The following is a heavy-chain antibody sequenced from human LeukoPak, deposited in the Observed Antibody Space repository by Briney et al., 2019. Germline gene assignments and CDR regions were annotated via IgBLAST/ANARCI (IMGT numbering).Heavy chain of an antibody. J-gene: IGHJ3*02. CDR3: ARDHGYCSSTSCYSGAFDI. V-gene: IGHV4-39*07. Sequence: SETLSLTCTVSGGSISSSSYYWGWIRQPPGKGLEWIGSIYYSGSTYYNPSLESRVTISVDTSKNQFSLKLSSVTAADTAVYYCARDHGYCSSTSCYSGAFDIWGQGTMVTVSS. CDR1: GGSISSSSYY. D-gene: IGHD2-2*01. CDR2: IYYSGST.